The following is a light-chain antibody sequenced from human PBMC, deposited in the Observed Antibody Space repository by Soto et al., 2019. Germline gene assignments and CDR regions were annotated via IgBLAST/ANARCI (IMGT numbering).Light chain of an antibody. V-gene: IGKV1-39*01. J-gene: IGKJ5*01. CDR2: AAS. CDR3: QHSYSTPIT. Sequence: DIQMTQSPSSLSASVGDRVTITCRASQSISSYLNWYQQKPGKAPKLLIYAASSLQSGVPSRFSGIGSGTDVTLTISSLQPEDFATYYCQHSYSTPITFGQGTRLEIK. CDR1: QSISSY.